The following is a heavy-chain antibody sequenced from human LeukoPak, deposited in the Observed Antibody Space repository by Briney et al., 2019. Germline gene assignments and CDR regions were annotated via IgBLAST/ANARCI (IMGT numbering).Heavy chain of an antibody. CDR1: GGSFSGYY. Sequence: SETLSLTCAVYGGSFSGYYWSWIRQPPGKGLEWIGEINHSGSTNYNPSLKSRVTISVDTSKNQFSLKLSSVTAADTAVYYCARIKMMMRGIATRNAFDIWGQGTMVTVSS. CDR3: ARIKMMMRGIATRNAFDI. CDR2: INHSGST. J-gene: IGHJ3*02. V-gene: IGHV4-34*01. D-gene: IGHD1-26*01.